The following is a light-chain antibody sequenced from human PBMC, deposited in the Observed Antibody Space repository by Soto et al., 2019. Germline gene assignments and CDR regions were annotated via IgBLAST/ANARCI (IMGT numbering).Light chain of an antibody. Sequence: DIQMTQSPSTLSGSVGDRVTITCRASQSISSWLAWYQQKPGTAPKVLIYHASNLQSGVPSRFSGSGSGTEFTLTISSLQPDDFATYYCQQYNSYSFGQGTKVDI. V-gene: IGKV1-5*01. CDR2: HAS. CDR3: QQYNSYS. J-gene: IGKJ1*01. CDR1: QSISSW.